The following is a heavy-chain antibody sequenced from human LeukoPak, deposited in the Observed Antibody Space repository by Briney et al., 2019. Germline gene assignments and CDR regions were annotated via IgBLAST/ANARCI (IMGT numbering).Heavy chain of an antibody. J-gene: IGHJ5*02. CDR3: ARVRSAQLYNWFDP. D-gene: IGHD3-3*01. CDR1: GGSISSGGHY. V-gene: IGHV4-31*03. Sequence: SETLSLTCTVSGGSISSGGHYWSWIRQHPGKGLEWIGYIYYSGSTYYNPSLKSRVTISVDTSKNQFSLKLSSVTAADTAVYYCARVRSAQLYNWFDPWGQGTLVTVSS. CDR2: IYYSGST.